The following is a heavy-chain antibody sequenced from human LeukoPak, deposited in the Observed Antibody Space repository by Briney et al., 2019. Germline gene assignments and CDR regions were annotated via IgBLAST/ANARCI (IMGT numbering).Heavy chain of an antibody. Sequence: GGSLRLSCAASGFTLSSYAMSWVRQAPWKGLEWVSAFSGSGGSTYYADSVKGRFTISRDNSKNTLYLQMNSLRAEDTAVYYCASPEEDFWSGYSFDYWGQGTLVTVSS. V-gene: IGHV3-23*01. CDR2: FSGSGGST. J-gene: IGHJ4*02. CDR1: GFTLSSYA. CDR3: ASPEEDFWSGYSFDY. D-gene: IGHD3-3*01.